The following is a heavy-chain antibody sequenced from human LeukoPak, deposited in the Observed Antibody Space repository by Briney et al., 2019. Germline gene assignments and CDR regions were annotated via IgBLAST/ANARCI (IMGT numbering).Heavy chain of an antibody. D-gene: IGHD2-8*02. J-gene: IGHJ4*02. CDR2: IFPGGSDT. CDR1: GYSFTSYW. CDR3: ARHGPGGSYYFDY. Sequence: GESMKISCKGSGYSFTSYWIGWVRQMPGKGLEWMGIIFPGGSDTRYSPSVQGQVTISADKSISTAYLQWSSLRASDTAMYYCARHGPGGSYYFDYWGQGTLVTVSS. V-gene: IGHV5-51*01.